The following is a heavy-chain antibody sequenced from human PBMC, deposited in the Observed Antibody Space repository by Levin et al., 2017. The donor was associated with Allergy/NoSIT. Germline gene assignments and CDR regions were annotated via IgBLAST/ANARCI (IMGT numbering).Heavy chain of an antibody. V-gene: IGHV3-30*04. D-gene: IGHD5-18*01. CDR3: ARGGIDLGDTAMVNY. CDR2: ISYDGSNK. J-gene: IGHJ4*02. Sequence: PGGSLRLSCAASGFTFSSYAMHWVRQAPGKGLEWVAVISYDGSNKYYADSVKGRFTISRDNSKNTLYLQMNSLRAEDTAVYYCARGGIDLGDTAMVNYWGQGTLVTVSS. CDR1: GFTFSSYA.